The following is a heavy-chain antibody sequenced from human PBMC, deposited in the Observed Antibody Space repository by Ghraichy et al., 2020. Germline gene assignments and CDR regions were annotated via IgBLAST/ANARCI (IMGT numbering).Heavy chain of an antibody. J-gene: IGHJ6*02. D-gene: IGHD3-10*01. CDR2: ISGRDGRT. CDR1: GFIFSNYA. V-gene: IGHV3-23*01. CDR3: ARASVYGRIAGRYYSYGINV. Sequence: GGSLRLSYEASGFIFSNYAVSWVRQAPGKGLEWVSGISGRDGRTYYADSVKGRFTIFRDNSKNTLSLQMDSLRAEDTAVYYCARASVYGRIAGRYYSYGINVWGRGTTVTVSS.